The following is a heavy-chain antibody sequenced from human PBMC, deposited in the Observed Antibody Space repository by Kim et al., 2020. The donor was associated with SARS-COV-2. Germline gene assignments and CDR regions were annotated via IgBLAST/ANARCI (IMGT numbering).Heavy chain of an antibody. CDR2: IWYDGSNK. D-gene: IGHD3-3*01. J-gene: IGHJ6*02. CDR3: ARDPRDNYDFWSGYANYYYYGMDV. CDR1: GFNFSSYG. V-gene: IGHV3-33*08. Sequence: GGSLRLSCAASGFNFSSYGMHWVRQAPGKGLEWVAVIWYDGSNKYYADSVKGRFTISRDNSKNTLYLQMNSLRAEDTAVYYCARDPRDNYDFWSGYANYYYYGMDVWGQGTTVTVSS.